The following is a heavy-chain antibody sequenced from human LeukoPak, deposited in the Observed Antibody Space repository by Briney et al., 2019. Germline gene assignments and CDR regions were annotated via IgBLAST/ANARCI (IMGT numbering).Heavy chain of an antibody. CDR3: AREQWLVGWDY. CDR2: IWYDGSNK. J-gene: IGHJ4*02. Sequence: GRSLRLSCAAYGFTFSSYGMHWVRQAPGKGLEWVAVIWYDGSNKYYADSVKGRFTISRDNSKNTLNLQMNSLRAEDTAVYYCAREQWLVGWDYWGQGTLVTVSS. V-gene: IGHV3-33*01. D-gene: IGHD6-19*01. CDR1: GFTFSSYG.